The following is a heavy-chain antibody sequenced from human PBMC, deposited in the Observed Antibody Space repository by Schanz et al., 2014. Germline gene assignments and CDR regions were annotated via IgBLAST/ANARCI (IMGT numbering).Heavy chain of an antibody. J-gene: IGHJ4*02. V-gene: IGHV1-46*01. D-gene: IGHD1-26*01. CDR3: ARERPRKGDFDY. CDR1: GYTFTDYY. CDR2: IFLNDGGT. Sequence: QVQLVQSGAEVKEPGASVKLSCKSSGYTFTDYYMQWVRQAPGQGLEWLGTIFLNDGGTHSAEKFQGRIIMTRDTSTSTVYLDLSSPRSEDTAVYYCARERPRKGDFDYWGQGTLVAVSS.